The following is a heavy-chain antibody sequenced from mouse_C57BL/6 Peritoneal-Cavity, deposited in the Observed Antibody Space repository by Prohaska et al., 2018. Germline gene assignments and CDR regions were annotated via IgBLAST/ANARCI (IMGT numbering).Heavy chain of an antibody. CDR1: GIDFSRYW. D-gene: IGHD1-3*01. Sequence: EVKILQSGGGLVQPGGSLKLSCAASGIDFSRYWMSWVRRAPGKGLEWIGEINPDSSTINYAPSLKDKFIISRDNAKNTLYQQMSKVRSEDTALYYCASNNSYAMDYCGQGTSVTVSS. V-gene: IGHV4-1*01. J-gene: IGHJ4*01. CDR2: INPDSSTI. CDR3: ASNNSYAMDY.